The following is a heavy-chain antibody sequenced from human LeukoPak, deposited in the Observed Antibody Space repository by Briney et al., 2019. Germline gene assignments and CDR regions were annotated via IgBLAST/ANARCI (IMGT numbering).Heavy chain of an antibody. J-gene: IGHJ4*02. D-gene: IGHD6-6*01. CDR1: GGPISSGGYY. CDR3: ASSLRSIAARSYFDY. Sequence: SETLSLTCTVSGGPISSGGYYWIWIRQHPGKGLEWIGYIYYSGSTYYNPSLKSPVTISVDTSKNQFSLKLSSVTAADTAVYYCASSLRSIAARSYFDYWGQGTLVTASS. CDR2: IYYSGST. V-gene: IGHV4-31*01.